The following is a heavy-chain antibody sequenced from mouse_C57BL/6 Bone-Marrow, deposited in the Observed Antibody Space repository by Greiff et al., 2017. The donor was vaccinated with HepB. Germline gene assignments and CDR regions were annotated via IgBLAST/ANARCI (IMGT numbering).Heavy chain of an antibody. CDR1: GYTFTDYY. CDR3: ERPNPYYYGSSYVPFAY. Sequence: VQLQQSGPELVKPGASVKISCKASGYTFTDYYMNWVKQSHGKSLEWIGDINPNNGGTSYNQKFKGKATLTVDKSSSTAYMEPRSLTSEDSAVYYCERPNPYYYGSSYVPFAYWGQGTLVTVSA. J-gene: IGHJ3*01. V-gene: IGHV1-26*01. D-gene: IGHD1-1*01. CDR2: INPNNGGT.